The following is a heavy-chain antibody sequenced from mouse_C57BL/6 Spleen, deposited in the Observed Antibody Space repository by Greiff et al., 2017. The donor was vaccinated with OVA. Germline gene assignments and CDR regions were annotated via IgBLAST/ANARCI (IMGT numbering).Heavy chain of an antibody. D-gene: IGHD2-3*01. CDR1: GFTFSSYG. CDR2: ISSGGSYT. V-gene: IGHV5-6*01. Sequence: EVHLVESGGDLVKPGGSLKLSCAASGFTFSSYGMSWVRQTPDKRLEWVATISSGGSYTSSPDSVKGRFTISRDNAKNTLYLQMSSLKSEDTAMYYCARPDGYYSYFDYWGQGTTLTVSS. J-gene: IGHJ2*01. CDR3: ARPDGYYSYFDY.